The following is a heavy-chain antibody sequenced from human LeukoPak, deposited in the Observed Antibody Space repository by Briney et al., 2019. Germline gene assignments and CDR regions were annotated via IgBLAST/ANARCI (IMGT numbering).Heavy chain of an antibody. CDR3: ATYSSLNRREFQY. V-gene: IGHV3-7*01. J-gene: IGHJ1*01. D-gene: IGHD3-22*01. CDR2: IKTDGSEE. CDR1: GFTLRNYW. Sequence: GGSLRLSCAASGFTLRNYWMSWVRQAPGKGLRWVANIKTDGSEEYYVDSVKGRFTISRDNAKNSLYLQMNSLRAEDTAVYYCATYSSLNRREFQYWGQGTLLTVSS.